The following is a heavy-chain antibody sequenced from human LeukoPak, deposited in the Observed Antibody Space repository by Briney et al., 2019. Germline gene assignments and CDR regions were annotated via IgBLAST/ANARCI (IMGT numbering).Heavy chain of an antibody. J-gene: IGHJ4*02. CDR3: AKDDQRGWLLLGFLSLFDY. CDR2: MSGRGSGGST. CDR1: GFTFSSSA. V-gene: IGHV3-23*01. Sequence: GGSLRLSCAGSGFTFSSSAMSWVRQAPGKGLEWVSSMSGRGSGGSTYYADSVKGRFTISRDNSKNTLYLQMNSLRAEDTAVYYCAKDDQRGWLLLGFLSLFDYWGQGTLVTVSS. D-gene: IGHD3-22*01.